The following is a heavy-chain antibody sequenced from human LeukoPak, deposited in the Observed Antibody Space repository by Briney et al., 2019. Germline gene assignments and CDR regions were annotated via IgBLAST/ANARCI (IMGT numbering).Heavy chain of an antibody. CDR1: GYSISSGYY. V-gene: IGHV4-38-2*02. CDR3: ARDEWDLDD. CDR2: IYHSGST. J-gene: IGHJ4*02. D-gene: IGHD1-26*01. Sequence: PSETLSLTCAVSGYSISSGYYWGWIRQPPGKGLEWIGSIYHSGSTYYNPSLKSRVTISVDTSKNQFSLKLSSVTAADTAVYYGARDEWDLDDWGQGTLVTVSS.